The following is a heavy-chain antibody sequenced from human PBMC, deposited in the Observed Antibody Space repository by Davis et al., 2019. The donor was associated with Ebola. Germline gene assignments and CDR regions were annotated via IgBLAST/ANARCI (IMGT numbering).Heavy chain of an antibody. CDR2: TYYSGST. D-gene: IGHD2-21*02. V-gene: IGHV4-59*08. CDR3: ARHSVTGNYDTFDV. J-gene: IGHJ3*01. Sequence: MPSETLSLTCRLSAASVRSYYWSWIRQPPGKGLEWIGYTYYSGSTNYNPSLKSRLSISLDTSKNQMSLKLSSVTATDTALYFCARHSVTGNYDTFDVWGQGTMVTVSS. CDR1: AASVRSYY.